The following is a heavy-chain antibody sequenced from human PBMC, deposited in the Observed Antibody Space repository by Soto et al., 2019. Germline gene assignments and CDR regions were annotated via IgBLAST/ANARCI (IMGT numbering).Heavy chain of an antibody. V-gene: IGHV3-21*04. CDR3: ARDRNAAGSDY. Sequence: PGGSLRLSCAASGFTFSSYAMSWVRQAPGKGLEWVSAISGSTNIFYADSVKGRFTVSRDNAKNSVYLQMESLRAEDTAVYYCARDRNAAGSDYWGQGTLVTVSS. CDR2: ISGSTNI. CDR1: GFTFSSYA. J-gene: IGHJ4*02. D-gene: IGHD1-1*01.